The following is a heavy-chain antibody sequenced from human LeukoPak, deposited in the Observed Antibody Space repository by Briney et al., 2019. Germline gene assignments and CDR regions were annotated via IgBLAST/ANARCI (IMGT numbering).Heavy chain of an antibody. CDR1: EFSVGSNY. Sequence: PGGSLRLSCAASEFSVGSNYMTWVRQAPGKGLEWVSLIYSGGSTYYADSVKGRFTISRDNAKNSLYLQMNSLRPEDTAVYYCVRDNYYYGSGSYYNGYYMDVWGKGTTVTVSS. CDR2: IYSGGST. D-gene: IGHD3-10*01. J-gene: IGHJ6*03. V-gene: IGHV3-66*02. CDR3: VRDNYYYGSGSYYNGYYMDV.